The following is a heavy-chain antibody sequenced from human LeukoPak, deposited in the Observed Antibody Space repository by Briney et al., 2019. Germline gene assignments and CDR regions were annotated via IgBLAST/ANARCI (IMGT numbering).Heavy chain of an antibody. CDR1: GGSFSSHY. CDR2: FYTSGST. CDR3: ARLLRGYHGSGSYDYFDN. Sequence: PSETLSLTCTVSGGSFSSHYWSWIRQPAGKGLEWIGRFYTSGSTNYNPSLKSRVTMSVDTSKNQFSLKLSSVAAADTAMYYCARLLRGYHGSGSYDYFDNWGQGTLVTVSS. J-gene: IGHJ4*02. V-gene: IGHV4-4*07. D-gene: IGHD3-10*01.